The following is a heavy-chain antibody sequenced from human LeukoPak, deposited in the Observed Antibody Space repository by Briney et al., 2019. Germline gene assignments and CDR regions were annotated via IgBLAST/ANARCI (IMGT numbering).Heavy chain of an antibody. CDR3: ARDWRIGSSWWIDY. V-gene: IGHV4-59*01. CDR1: VGSISSYY. CDR2: IYYSRST. D-gene: IGHD6-13*01. Sequence: PSETLTLTCTVSVGSISSYYWSWIRQPPGKGLEWIGYIYYSRSTNYNPSLKSRIPISVNTSKKQFSLKLSSVTAADTAVYYCARDWRIGSSWWIDYWGQGTLVTVSS. J-gene: IGHJ4*02.